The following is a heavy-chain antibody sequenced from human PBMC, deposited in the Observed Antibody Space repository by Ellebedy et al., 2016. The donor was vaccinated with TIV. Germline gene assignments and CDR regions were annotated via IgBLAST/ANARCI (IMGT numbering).Heavy chain of an antibody. Sequence: GESLKISCAASGFTFSPYAMNWVRQAPGKGLEWVSFISGSSLTKNYADSVRGRFTISRDNAKNSLYLQMSSLRVEDTAVYYCATDGSYGDYRSPTHAFVMWGQGTMVAVSS. CDR2: ISGSSLTK. V-gene: IGHV3-48*04. CDR3: ATDGSYGDYRSPTHAFVM. D-gene: IGHD4-17*01. J-gene: IGHJ3*02. CDR1: GFTFSPYA.